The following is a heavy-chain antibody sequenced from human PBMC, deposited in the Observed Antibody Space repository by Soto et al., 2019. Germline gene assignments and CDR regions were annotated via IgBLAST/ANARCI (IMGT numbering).Heavy chain of an antibody. CDR3: ARQPIYSSDSSGYYLGPYYYYGMDV. J-gene: IGHJ6*02. D-gene: IGHD3-22*01. V-gene: IGHV5-51*01. CDR1: GYSFTSYW. Sequence: PGEPLKVSGKGSGYSFTSYWIGWVRQMPGKGLEWMGIIYPGDSDTRYSPSFQGQVTISADKSISTAYLQWSSLKASDTAMYYCARQPIYSSDSSGYYLGPYYYYGMDVWGQGTTVTVSS. CDR2: IYPGDSDT.